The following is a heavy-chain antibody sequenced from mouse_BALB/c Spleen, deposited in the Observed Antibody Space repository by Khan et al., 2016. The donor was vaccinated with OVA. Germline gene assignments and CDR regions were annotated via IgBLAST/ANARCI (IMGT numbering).Heavy chain of an antibody. V-gene: IGHV3-6*02. J-gene: IGHJ2*01. CDR3: AIPHRYYEYCFDY. CDR1: DYSITSGYY. CDR2: ISYDGSN. D-gene: IGHD2-14*01. Sequence: EVKFEESGPGLVKPSQSLSLTCSVTDYSITSGYYWNWIRQFPGNKLEWMGYISYDGSNNYNPSLKNRISITRDTSKNQFFLKLNSVTTEDTATYYCAIPHRYYEYCFDYWGQGTTLTVSS.